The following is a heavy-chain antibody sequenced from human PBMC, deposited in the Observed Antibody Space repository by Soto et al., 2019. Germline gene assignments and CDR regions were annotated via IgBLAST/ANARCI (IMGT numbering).Heavy chain of an antibody. CDR2: IIPILDVA. J-gene: IGHJ5*02. CDR3: ARSIQEDTGVAGPKAIWFDP. Sequence: QVQLVQSGAEVKRPGSSVKVSCQTSGGTFRTYTINWVRQAPGQGLEWRGRIIPILDVANYAQKFKGSVTITPDKSTSTAHMELRSVRSEDTAVYYCARSIQEDTGVAGPKAIWFDPWGQGTLVTVSS. D-gene: IGHD6-19*01. V-gene: IGHV1-69*02. CDR1: GGTFRTYT.